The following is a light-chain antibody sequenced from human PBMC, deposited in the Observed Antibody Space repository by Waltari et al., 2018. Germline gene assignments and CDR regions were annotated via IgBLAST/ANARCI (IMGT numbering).Light chain of an antibody. V-gene: IGLV1-40*01. CDR3: QSYDSSLSGPRV. CDR2: GNS. J-gene: IGLJ3*02. CDR1: RPNIVAGYH. Sequence: QSVLTQSPSVSGAPGQRVTLSCPGSRPNIVAGYHTHRPHQLPGTAPKLRLYGNSNRPSGVPDRFSGSKSGTSASLAITGLQAEDEADYYCQSYDSSLSGPRVFGGGTKLTVL.